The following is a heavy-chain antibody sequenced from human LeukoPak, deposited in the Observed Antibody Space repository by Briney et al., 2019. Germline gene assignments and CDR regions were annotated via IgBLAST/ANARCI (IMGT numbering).Heavy chain of an antibody. V-gene: IGHV3-21*01. CDR1: GFTFSSYS. CDR3: ARGRLVYCSGGSCYQNYYYYYMDV. J-gene: IGHJ6*03. Sequence: GGSLRLSCAASGFTFSSYSVNWVRQAPGKGLEWVSSISSSSSYIYYADSVKGRFTISRDNAKNSLYLQMNSLRAEDTAVYYCARGRLVYCSGGSCYQNYYYYYMDVWGKGTTVTVSS. CDR2: ISSSSSYI. D-gene: IGHD2-15*01.